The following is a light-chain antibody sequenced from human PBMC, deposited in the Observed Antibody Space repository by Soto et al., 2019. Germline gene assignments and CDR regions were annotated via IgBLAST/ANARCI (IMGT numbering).Light chain of an antibody. V-gene: IGLV2-14*02. CDR3: CSYTSSSTVV. CDR2: EGS. CDR1: SSDVGTYNL. Sequence: QSALTQPASVSGSPGQSITISCTGTSSDVGTYNLVSWHQHHPGKAPKLIIYEGSKRPSGVSNRFSGSKSGNTASLTISGLQAEDEADYYCCSYTSSSTVVFGGGTKVTVL. J-gene: IGLJ2*01.